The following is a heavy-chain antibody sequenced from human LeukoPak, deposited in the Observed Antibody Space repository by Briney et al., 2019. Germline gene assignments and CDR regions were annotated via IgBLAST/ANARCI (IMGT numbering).Heavy chain of an antibody. CDR2: IKQDASEK. CDR3: ARGSLREGMVATIFAY. Sequence: SGGSLRLSCAASGFTFSNYWMSWVRQAPGKGLEWVANIKQDASEKYYVDSVKGRFTISRDNAKNSLYLQMNSLRAEDTAVFYCARGSLREGMVATIFAYWGQGTLVTVSS. D-gene: IGHD5-12*01. J-gene: IGHJ4*02. CDR1: GFTFSNYW. V-gene: IGHV3-7*01.